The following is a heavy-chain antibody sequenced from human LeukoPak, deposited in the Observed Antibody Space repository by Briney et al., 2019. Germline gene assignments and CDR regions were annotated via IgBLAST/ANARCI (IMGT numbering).Heavy chain of an antibody. J-gene: IGHJ4*02. CDR1: GGSISSYY. CDR2: IYYSGST. V-gene: IGHV4-59*01. Sequence: PSETLSLTCTVSGGSISSYYWSWIRQPPGKGLEWIGYIYYSGSTNYNPSLKSRVTISVDTSKNQFSLKLSSVTAADTAVYYCARVSGYYDSSGTVDYWGQRTLVTVSS. D-gene: IGHD3-22*01. CDR3: ARVSGYYDSSGTVDY.